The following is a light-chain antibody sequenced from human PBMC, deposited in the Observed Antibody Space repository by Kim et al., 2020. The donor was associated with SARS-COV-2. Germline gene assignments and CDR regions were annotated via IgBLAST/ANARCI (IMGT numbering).Light chain of an antibody. Sequence: DIQMTQSPSTLSASVGDRVTITCRASQSINTWLAWYQQKPGKAPKALIYKASTLESGVPSRLSGSGSGTEFILTISSLQPDDFATYFCQQYETYSRTFGQGTKLEI. CDR3: QQYETYSRT. J-gene: IGKJ2*01. CDR1: QSINTW. CDR2: KAS. V-gene: IGKV1-5*03.